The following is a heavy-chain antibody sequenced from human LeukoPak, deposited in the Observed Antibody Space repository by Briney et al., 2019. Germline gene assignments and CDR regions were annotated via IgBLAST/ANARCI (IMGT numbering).Heavy chain of an antibody. J-gene: IGHJ6*03. CDR2: VSSTGVKT. D-gene: IGHD5-18*01. CDR1: GFIFEHYG. Sequence: PGGSLRLSCAISGFIFEHYGINWVRQAPGKGLEWVCGVSSTGVKTAYADFVKGRLTISRDNVKKSVYLEMDSLRTEDTALYYCARRTLNSNGWFTVGGYMDVWGKGTTVTVSS. CDR3: ARRTLNSNGWFTVGGYMDV. V-gene: IGHV3-20*04.